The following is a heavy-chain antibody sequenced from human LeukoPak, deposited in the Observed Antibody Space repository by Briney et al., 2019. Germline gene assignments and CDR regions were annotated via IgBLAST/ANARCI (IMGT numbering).Heavy chain of an antibody. CDR2: INWNGGST. J-gene: IGHJ4*02. Sequence: GGSLRLSCAASGFTFDDYGMSWVRQAPGKGLEWVSGINWNGGSTGYADSAKGRFTISRDNAENSLYLQMNSLRAEDAALYYCARDVGSSWYEDYWGQGTLVTVSS. CDR1: GFTFDDYG. CDR3: ARDVGSSWYEDY. D-gene: IGHD6-13*01. V-gene: IGHV3-20*04.